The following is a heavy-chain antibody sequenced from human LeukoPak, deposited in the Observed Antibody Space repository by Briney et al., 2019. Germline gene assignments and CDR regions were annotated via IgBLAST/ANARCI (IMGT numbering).Heavy chain of an antibody. V-gene: IGHV4-34*01. J-gene: IGHJ6*03. CDR2: ISHEGDS. CDR1: GVSLRGYY. CDR3: GRNFVSDFYFDV. D-gene: IGHD1-7*01. Sequence: PSQTLSLTCAVYGVSLRGYYWSWIRQSPEKGLEWIGEISHEGDSIYNPSLKSRLTLSVDMSKNQFSLSLRSVTAADTADCARGRNFVSDFYFDVWGKGTTVIVSS.